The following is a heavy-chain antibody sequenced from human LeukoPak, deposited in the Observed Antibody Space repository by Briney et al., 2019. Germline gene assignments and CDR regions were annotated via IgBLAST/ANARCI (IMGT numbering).Heavy chain of an antibody. CDR3: ATLGFCTSTSCSFVN. D-gene: IGHD2-2*03. CDR2: ISDNIENT. CDR1: GFPFSSYV. Sequence: GGSLRLSSAASGFPFSSYVMGWVRQAPGKGLEWVSVISDNIENTYYADSVKGRFTISRDNSKNTLYLQMNSLGAEDTAIYYCATLGFCTSTSCSFVNWGQGTLVTVSS. V-gene: IGHV3-23*01. J-gene: IGHJ4*02.